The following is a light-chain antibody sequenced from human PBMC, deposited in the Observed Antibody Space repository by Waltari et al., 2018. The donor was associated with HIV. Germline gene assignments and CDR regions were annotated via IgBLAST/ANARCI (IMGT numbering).Light chain of an antibody. Sequence: QSVLTQPPSVSGAPGQRVPLSCTVSRPHIRAGYDVHWYQQLPGTAPKLLIYGNNNRPSGVPDRVSGSKSATSASLAITGLQAEDEADYYCQSYDSSLSGWVFGGGTKLTVL. CDR2: GNN. V-gene: IGLV1-40*01. J-gene: IGLJ3*02. CDR3: QSYDSSLSGWV. CDR1: RPHIRAGYD.